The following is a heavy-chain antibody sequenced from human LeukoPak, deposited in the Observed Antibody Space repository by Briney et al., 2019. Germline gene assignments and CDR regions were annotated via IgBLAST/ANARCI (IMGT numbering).Heavy chain of an antibody. V-gene: IGHV3-21*01. CDR3: ARDGNDGPAAMID. CDR1: GFTFSSYS. CDR2: ISSSSSYI. D-gene: IGHD1-1*01. J-gene: IGHJ4*02. Sequence: PGGSLRLSCAASGFTFSSYSMNWVRQAPGKGLEWVSSISSSSSYIYYADSVKGRFTISRDNAKNSLYLQMNSLRAEDTAVYYCARDGNDGPAAMIDWGQGTLVTVSS.